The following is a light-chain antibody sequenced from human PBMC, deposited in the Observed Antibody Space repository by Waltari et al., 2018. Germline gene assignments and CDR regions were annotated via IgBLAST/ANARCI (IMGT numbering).Light chain of an antibody. CDR2: GAS. CDR3: QQYDGLVLT. J-gene: IGKJ4*01. V-gene: IGKV3-20*01. Sequence: EIVLTQSPGTLSLSPGERATLSCRASQSVSRVLAWYQQKPGQAPRLLIYGASNRATGIPDRFSGSGSGTDFTLTISRLEPEDFAVYYCQQYDGLVLTFGGGTKVEI. CDR1: QSVSRV.